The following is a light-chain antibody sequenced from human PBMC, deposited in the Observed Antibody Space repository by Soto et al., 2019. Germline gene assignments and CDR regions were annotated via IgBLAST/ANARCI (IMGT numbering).Light chain of an antibody. J-gene: IGLJ2*01. CDR1: NSNIGSDT. Sequence: QSVLTQPPSASGTPGQRVTISCSGSNSNIGSDTVNWYQQFPGTAPKLLIYSNNRRPSGVPDRFSGSKSGTSASLAISGLQSDDEADYYCAAWDDSLNGPVFGGGTKLTVL. V-gene: IGLV1-44*01. CDR2: SNN. CDR3: AAWDDSLNGPV.